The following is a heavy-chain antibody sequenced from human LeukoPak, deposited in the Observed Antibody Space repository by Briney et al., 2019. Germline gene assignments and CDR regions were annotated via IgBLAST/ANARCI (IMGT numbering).Heavy chain of an antibody. CDR3: ARDGGAVLPLYYFDY. CDR2: IYHSGST. CDR1: GGSISSSNW. V-gene: IGHV4-4*02. Sequence: SETLSLTCAVSGGSISSSNWWSWVRQPPGKGLEWIGEIYHSGSTNYNPSLKSRVTISVDKSKNQFSLKLSSVTAADTAVYYCARDGGAVLPLYYFDYWGQGTLVTVSS. J-gene: IGHJ4*02. D-gene: IGHD3-16*01.